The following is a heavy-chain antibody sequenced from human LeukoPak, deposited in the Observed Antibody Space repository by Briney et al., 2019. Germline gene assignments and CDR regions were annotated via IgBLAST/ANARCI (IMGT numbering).Heavy chain of an antibody. Sequence: SVKVSRKASGGTFSSYAISWVRQAPGQGLEWMGRIIPILGIANYAQKFQGRVTITADKSTSTAYVELSTLRSDDTAVYYCATQVATSDGFDVWGQGTMVTVSS. CDR1: GGTFSSYA. V-gene: IGHV1-69*04. CDR3: ATQVATSDGFDV. CDR2: IIPILGIA. D-gene: IGHD5-12*01. J-gene: IGHJ3*01.